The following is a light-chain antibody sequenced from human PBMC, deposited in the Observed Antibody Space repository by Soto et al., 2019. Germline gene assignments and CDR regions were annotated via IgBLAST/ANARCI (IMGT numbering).Light chain of an antibody. CDR2: GAS. CDR1: QSVSSSY. Sequence: EIVLTQSPGTLSLSPGERATLSCRASQSVSSSYLAWYRQKPGQAPRLLIYGASLRATGIPDRFSGSGSGTGFTLTISRLEPEDFAVYYCQQYGSSPRTFGQGTKVEIK. CDR3: QQYGSSPRT. V-gene: IGKV3-20*01. J-gene: IGKJ1*01.